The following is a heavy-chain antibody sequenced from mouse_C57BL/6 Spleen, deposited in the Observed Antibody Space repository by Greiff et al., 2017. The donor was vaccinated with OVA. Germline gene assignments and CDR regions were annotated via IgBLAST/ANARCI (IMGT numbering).Heavy chain of an antibody. CDR2: INPNNGGT. V-gene: IGHV1-26*01. D-gene: IGHD4-1*01. J-gene: IGHJ4*01. CDR3: ARWDGGDYYAMDY. CDR1: GYTFTDYY. Sequence: EVQLQQSGPELVKPGASVKISCKASGYTFTDYYMNWVKQSHGKSLEWIGDINPNNGGTSYNQKFKGKATLTVDKSSSTAYMELRSLTSEDSAVYYCARWDGGDYYAMDYWGQGTSVTVSS.